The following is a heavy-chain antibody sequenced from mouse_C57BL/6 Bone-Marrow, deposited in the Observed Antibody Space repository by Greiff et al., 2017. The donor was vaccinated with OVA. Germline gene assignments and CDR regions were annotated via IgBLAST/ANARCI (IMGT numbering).Heavy chain of an antibody. D-gene: IGHD1-1*01. CDR1: GYTFTDYE. V-gene: IGHV1-15*01. CDR2: IDPETGGT. CDR3: TRPVIYYYGSSYLWYFDV. J-gene: IGHJ1*03. Sequence: VQLQQSGAELVRPGASVTLSCKALGYTFTDYEMHWVKQTPVHGLEWIGAIDPETGGTAYNQKFKGKAILTADKSSSTAYMELRSLTSEDSAVYYCTRPVIYYYGSSYLWYFDVWGTGTTVTVSS.